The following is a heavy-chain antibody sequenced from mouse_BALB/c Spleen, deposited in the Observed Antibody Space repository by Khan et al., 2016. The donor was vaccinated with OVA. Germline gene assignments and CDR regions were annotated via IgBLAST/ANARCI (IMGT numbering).Heavy chain of an antibody. CDR2: INTYTGEP. V-gene: IGHV9-3-1*01. CDR1: GYTFTNYG. J-gene: IGHJ1*01. CDR3: ASHGYWYFDV. Sequence: QIQLVQSGPELKKPGETVKISCKASGYTFTNYGMNWVKQAPGKGLKWMGWINTYTGEPTYADDFKGRFAFSLETSASTAYWQINNLKSEGTATYCCASHGYWYFDVWGAGTTVTVSS.